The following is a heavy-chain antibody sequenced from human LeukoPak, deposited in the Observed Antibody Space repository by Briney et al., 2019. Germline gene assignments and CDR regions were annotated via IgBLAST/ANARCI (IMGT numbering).Heavy chain of an antibody. Sequence: PSETLSLTCAVSGYSISSDYYWGWIRQPPGKGLEWIGSIYHSGSTYYNPSLKSRVTISVDTSKNQFSLKLSSVTAADTAVYYCASVGVTGDWGQGTLVTVPS. J-gene: IGHJ4*02. D-gene: IGHD2-21*02. CDR2: IYHSGST. CDR3: ASVGVTGD. CDR1: GYSISSDYY. V-gene: IGHV4-38-2*01.